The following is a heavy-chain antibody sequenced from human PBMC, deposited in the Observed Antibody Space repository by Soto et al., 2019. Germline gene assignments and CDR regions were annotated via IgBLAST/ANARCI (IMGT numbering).Heavy chain of an antibody. CDR2: ISYTVDA. V-gene: IGHV4-59*01. J-gene: IGHJ4*02. CDR3: VGSLMSRAMESFDY. Sequence: ETLSLPCSVSAGSISRYYWGWGRQSPGEGLEWIAHISYTVDASYNPSLKSRVTISLDTSKNQIALSLMSVTAADTAVYYCVGSLMSRAMESFDYWGQGTLVTVSS. D-gene: IGHD5-18*01. CDR1: AGSISRYY.